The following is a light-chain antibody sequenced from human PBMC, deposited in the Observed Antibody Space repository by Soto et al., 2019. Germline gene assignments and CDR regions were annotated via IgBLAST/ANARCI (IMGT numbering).Light chain of an antibody. J-gene: IGKJ2*01. CDR3: QQYNNWPYT. CDR2: DAS. V-gene: IGKV3-15*01. CDR1: QSISRN. Sequence: IVMTQSPATLSVSPGERATLSCRASQSISRNLAWYQQKPGQAPRLLIYDASTRATGVPARFSGSGSGTQFTLTISSLQSEDFAIYHCQQYNNWPYTFGQGTKLEIK.